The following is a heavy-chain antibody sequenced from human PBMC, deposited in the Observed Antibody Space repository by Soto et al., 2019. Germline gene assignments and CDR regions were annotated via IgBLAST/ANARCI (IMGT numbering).Heavy chain of an antibody. CDR3: AKDIADSSGYYYVGAFDI. V-gene: IGHV3-9*01. Sequence: LRLSCAASGFTFDDYAMHWVRQAPGKGLEWVSGISWNSGSIGYADSVKGRFTISRDNAKNSLYLQMNSLRAEDTALYYCAKDIADSSGYYYVGAFDIWGQGTMVTVSS. CDR2: ISWNSGSI. CDR1: GFTFDDYA. J-gene: IGHJ3*02. D-gene: IGHD3-22*01.